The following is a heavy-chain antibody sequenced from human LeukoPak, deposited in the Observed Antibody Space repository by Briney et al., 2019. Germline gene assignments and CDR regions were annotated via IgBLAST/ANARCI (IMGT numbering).Heavy chain of an antibody. Sequence: SETLSLTCTVSGGSISSYYWSWIRQPPGKGLEWIGYIYYSGSTNYNPSLKSRVTISVDTSKNQFSLKLSSVTAADTAVYYCARRNKFSSGWFVIDYWGQGTLVTVFS. V-gene: IGHV4-59*01. CDR1: GGSISSYY. J-gene: IGHJ4*02. CDR2: IYYSGST. CDR3: ARRNKFSSGWFVIDY. D-gene: IGHD6-19*01.